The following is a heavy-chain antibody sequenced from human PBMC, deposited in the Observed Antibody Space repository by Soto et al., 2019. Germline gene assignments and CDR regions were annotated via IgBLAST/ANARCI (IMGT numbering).Heavy chain of an antibody. CDR3: ARDLLWFGESSGFDY. CDR1: GGSISSYY. Sequence: SETLSLTCTVSGGSISSYYWSWIRQPPGKGLEWIGYIYYSGSTNYNPSLKSRVTISVDTSKNQFSLKPSSVTAADTAVYYCARDLLWFGESSGFDYWGQGTLVTVSS. CDR2: IYYSGST. V-gene: IGHV4-59*01. J-gene: IGHJ4*02. D-gene: IGHD3-10*01.